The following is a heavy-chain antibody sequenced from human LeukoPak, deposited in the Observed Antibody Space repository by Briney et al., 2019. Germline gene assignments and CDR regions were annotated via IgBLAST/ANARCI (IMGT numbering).Heavy chain of an antibody. J-gene: IGHJ4*02. D-gene: IGHD7-27*01. Sequence: GASVKVSCKASGYTFTDYYMHWVRQAPGQGLERMGWINPNSGGTNYAQKFQGRVTMTRDTSISTAYMELSRLRSDDTAVYYCARGPHWDPHFDYWGQGTLVTVSS. V-gene: IGHV1-2*02. CDR2: INPNSGGT. CDR1: GYTFTDYY. CDR3: ARGPHWDPHFDY.